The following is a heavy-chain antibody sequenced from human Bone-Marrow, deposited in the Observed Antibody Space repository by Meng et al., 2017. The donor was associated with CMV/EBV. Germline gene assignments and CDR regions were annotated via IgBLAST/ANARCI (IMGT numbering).Heavy chain of an antibody. J-gene: IGHJ6*02. CDR2: ISYDGSNK. Sequence: GESLKISCAASGFIFSSYALHWVRQAPGKGLDWVALISYDGSNKYFADSVKGRFTISRDNSKNTLYLQMNSLRAEDTAVYYCASGYSYGGGYYYYGMDVWGQGTTVTVSS. CDR3: ASGYSYGGGYYYYGMDV. CDR1: GFIFSSYA. D-gene: IGHD5-18*01. V-gene: IGHV3-30*04.